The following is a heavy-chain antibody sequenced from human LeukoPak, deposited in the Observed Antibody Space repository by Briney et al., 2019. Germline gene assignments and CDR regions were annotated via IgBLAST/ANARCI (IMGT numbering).Heavy chain of an antibody. D-gene: IGHD5-12*01. V-gene: IGHV6-1*01. J-gene: IGHJ3*02. CDR3: VRDSGYGLDAFDI. CDR2: TYYRSKWFN. Sequence: SHTLSLTCAISGDSVSSNSAAWNWIRQSPSRGLEWLGRTYYRSKWFNDYPLSMKSRITINADTSKNHFSLQLKSVTPEDTAVYYCVRDSGYGLDAFDIWGQGTKVTVSS. CDR1: GDSVSSNSAA.